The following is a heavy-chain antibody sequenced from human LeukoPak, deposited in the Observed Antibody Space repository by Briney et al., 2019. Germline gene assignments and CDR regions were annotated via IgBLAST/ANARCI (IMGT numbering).Heavy chain of an antibody. J-gene: IGHJ5*02. D-gene: IGHD5-18*01. Sequence: GSLRLSCAASGFTFSGYWMHWVRQAPGKGLVWVSRINSDGSSTNYADSVKGRFTISGDNAKNTLYLQMNTLRAEDTAVYYCARGGTYSSGLPGSWGQGTLVTVSS. V-gene: IGHV3-74*01. CDR3: ARGGTYSSGLPGS. CDR2: INSDGSST. CDR1: GFTFSGYW.